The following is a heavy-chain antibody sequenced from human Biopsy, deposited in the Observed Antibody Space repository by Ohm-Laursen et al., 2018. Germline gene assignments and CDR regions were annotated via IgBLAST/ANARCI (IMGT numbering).Heavy chain of an antibody. CDR3: AKNQAHNEGVTDHFDS. Sequence: GSLRLSCAASGFTFHTYAMNWVRQAPGKGLEWLSESSGSGDAKYYADSVEGRFTISKDISKNTLYLQMNSLSVDDTAIYYCAKNQAHNEGVTDHFDSWGQGTLVIVSS. D-gene: IGHD3-10*01. CDR2: SSGSGDAK. CDR1: GFTFHTYA. J-gene: IGHJ4*02. V-gene: IGHV3-23*01.